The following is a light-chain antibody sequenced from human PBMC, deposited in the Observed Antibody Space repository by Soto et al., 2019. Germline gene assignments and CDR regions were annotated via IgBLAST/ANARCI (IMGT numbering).Light chain of an antibody. Sequence: DTQMTQSPSSLSASVGDRVTITSRASQSISSYLNWYQQKPGKAPKLLINAASSLQSGVPSRFSGSGSGTDFTLTISSLLPEDFATYYCQQSYSAPLTFGGGTKVDIK. J-gene: IGKJ4*01. V-gene: IGKV1-39*01. CDR2: AAS. CDR1: QSISSY. CDR3: QQSYSAPLT.